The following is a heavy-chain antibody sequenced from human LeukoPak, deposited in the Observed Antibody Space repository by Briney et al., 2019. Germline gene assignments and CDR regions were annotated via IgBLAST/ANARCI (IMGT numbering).Heavy chain of an antibody. CDR2: ISAYNGNT. V-gene: IGHV1-18*01. CDR3: ARELVVPAANNWFDP. CDR1: GYTFTSYG. J-gene: IGHJ5*02. Sequence: ASVKVSCKASGYTFTSYGISWVRQAPGQGLEWMGWISAYNGNTNYAQKLQGRVTMTTDTSTSTAYMELRSLRSDDTAVYYCARELVVPAANNWFDPWGQGTLVTVSS. D-gene: IGHD2-2*01.